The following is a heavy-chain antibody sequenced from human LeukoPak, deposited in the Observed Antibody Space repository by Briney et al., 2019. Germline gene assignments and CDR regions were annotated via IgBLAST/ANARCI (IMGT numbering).Heavy chain of an antibody. D-gene: IGHD6-13*01. CDR3: ARGIAAARRPQGPYYYYGMDV. CDR2: IIPIFGTA. CDR1: GGTFSSYA. J-gene: IGHJ6*02. V-gene: IGHV1-69*13. Sequence: ASVKVSCKASGGTFSSYAISWVRQAPGQGLEWMGGIIPIFGTANYAQKFQGRVTITADESTSTAYMELSSLRSEDTAVYYCARGIAAARRPQGPYYYYGMDVWGQGTTVTVSS.